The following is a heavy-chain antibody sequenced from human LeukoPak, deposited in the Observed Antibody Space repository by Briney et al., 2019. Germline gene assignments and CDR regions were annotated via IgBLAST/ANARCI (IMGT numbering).Heavy chain of an antibody. J-gene: IGHJ5*02. Sequence: SETLSLTCTVSGGSISSYYWGWIRQPPGKGLEWIGSIYYSGSTYYNPSLKSRVTISVDTSKNQFSLKLSSVTAADTAVYYCARFNGSGSYYRDNWFDPWGQGTLVTVSS. CDR2: IYYSGST. D-gene: IGHD3-10*01. CDR3: ARFNGSGSYYRDNWFDP. CDR1: GGSISSYY. V-gene: IGHV4-39*01.